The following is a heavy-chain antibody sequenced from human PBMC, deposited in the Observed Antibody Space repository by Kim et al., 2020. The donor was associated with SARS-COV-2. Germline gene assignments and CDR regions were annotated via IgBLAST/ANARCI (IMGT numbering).Heavy chain of an antibody. V-gene: IGHV4-34*01. CDR1: GGSFSGYY. J-gene: IGHJ3*02. D-gene: IGHD3-10*01. CDR2: INHSGST. CDR3: ARGRWDYGSGSYLLAFDI. Sequence: SETLSLTCAVYGGSFSGYYWSWIRQPPGKGLEWIGEINHSGSTNYNPSLKSRVTISVDTSKNQFSLKLSSVTAADTAVYYCARGRWDYGSGSYLLAFDIWGQGTMVTVSS.